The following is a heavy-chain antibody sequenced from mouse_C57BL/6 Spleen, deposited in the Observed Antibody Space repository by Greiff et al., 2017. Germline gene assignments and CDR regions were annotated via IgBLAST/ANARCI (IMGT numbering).Heavy chain of an antibody. CDR1: GYTFTSYW. CDR2: IDPSDSYT. Sequence: QVQLKQPGAELVMPGASVKLSCKASGYTFTSYWMHWVKQRPGQGLEWIGEIDPSDSYTNYNQKFKGKSTLTVDKSSSTAYMQLSSLTSEDSAVYYCARATVVAPYDAMDYWGQGTSVTVSS. D-gene: IGHD1-1*01. V-gene: IGHV1-69*01. J-gene: IGHJ4*01. CDR3: ARATVVAPYDAMDY.